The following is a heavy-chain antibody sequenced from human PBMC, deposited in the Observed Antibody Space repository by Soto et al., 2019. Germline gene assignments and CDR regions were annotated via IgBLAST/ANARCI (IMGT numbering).Heavy chain of an antibody. V-gene: IGHV1-69*02. CDR2: IIPILGIA. J-gene: IGHJ6*02. Sequence: SVKVSYKAPGGTYSRYTISSLRQAPGQGLEWMGRIIPILGIANYAQKFQGRVTITADKSTSTAYMELSSLRSEDTAIYYCAKPPPHYGMDVWGQGTTVTVSS. CDR1: GGTYSRYT. CDR3: AKPPPHYGMDV.